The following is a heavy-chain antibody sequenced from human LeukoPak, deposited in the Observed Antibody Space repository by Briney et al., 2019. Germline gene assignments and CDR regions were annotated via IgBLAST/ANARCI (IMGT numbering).Heavy chain of an antibody. D-gene: IGHD3-10*01. CDR3: ARDRGGLLWF. CDR2: IYYSGST. J-gene: IGHJ4*02. CDR1: GGSISSYY. Sequence: SETLSLTCTVSGGSISSYYWSWIRQPPGKGLEWIGYIYYSGSTNYNPSLKSRVTISVDTSKNQFSLKLSSVTAADTAVYYCARDRGGLLWFGGQGTLVTVSS. V-gene: IGHV4-59*01.